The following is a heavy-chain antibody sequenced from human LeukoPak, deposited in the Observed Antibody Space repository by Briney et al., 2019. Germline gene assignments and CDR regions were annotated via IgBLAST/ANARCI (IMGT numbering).Heavy chain of an antibody. CDR1: GGSTSSSNW. D-gene: IGHD4-17*01. CDR3: ARDPDYGAGAKMDV. J-gene: IGHJ6*02. Sequence: SGTLSLTCGVSGGSTSSSNWWSWVRQPPGKGLEWIGQIYHSGSTNYNPSLKSRVTISVDKSKNQSSLKLSSVTAADTAVYYCARDPDYGAGAKMDVWGQGTTVTVFS. V-gene: IGHV4-4*02. CDR2: IYHSGST.